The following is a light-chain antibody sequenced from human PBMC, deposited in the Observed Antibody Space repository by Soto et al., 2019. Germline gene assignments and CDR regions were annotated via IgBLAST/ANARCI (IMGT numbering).Light chain of an antibody. V-gene: IGKV1-39*01. Sequence: DIQMTQSPSSLSASVGDRVTLTCRASQSIGNSLNWYQQKPGKAPKLLIYSTSTLQSGVPSGFTGSGSGTDFTLTISSLRPEDFATYYCQQTYSFPLTFGGGTKVEIK. CDR1: QSIGNS. CDR2: STS. CDR3: QQTYSFPLT. J-gene: IGKJ4*01.